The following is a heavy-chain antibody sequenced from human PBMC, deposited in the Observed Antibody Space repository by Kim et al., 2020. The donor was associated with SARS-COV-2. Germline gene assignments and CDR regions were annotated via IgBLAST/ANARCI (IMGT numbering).Heavy chain of an antibody. Sequence: GGSLRLSCAASGFTFSSYGIHWVRQAPGKGLEWVAVISYDGTNKYYADSVKGRFTISRDNSKNTLYLQMNSLRAEDTAVYYCVKGRRGDGDYPYYFDYWGQGTLVTVSS. J-gene: IGHJ4*02. D-gene: IGHD4-17*01. V-gene: IGHV3-30*18. CDR2: ISYDGTNK. CDR3: VKGRRGDGDYPYYFDY. CDR1: GFTFSSYG.